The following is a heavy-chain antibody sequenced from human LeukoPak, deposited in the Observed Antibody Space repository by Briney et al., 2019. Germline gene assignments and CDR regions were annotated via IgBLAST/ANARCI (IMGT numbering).Heavy chain of an antibody. CDR1: GFTVSTYS. V-gene: IGHV3-21*04. J-gene: IGHJ1*01. CDR2: ISPDSNYK. Sequence: PGESLRLSCAASGFTVSTYSMNWLRLAPGKGLEWVSSISPDSNYKYYVDSVKGRFTISRDTVNNALYLQMNSLRGEDTAFYYCVKSARGSSRWVMYFHHWGQGTLVTVSS. CDR3: VKSARGSSRWVMYFHH. D-gene: IGHD6-13*01.